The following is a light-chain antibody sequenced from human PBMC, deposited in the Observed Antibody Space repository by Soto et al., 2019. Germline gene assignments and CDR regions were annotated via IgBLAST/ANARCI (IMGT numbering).Light chain of an antibody. CDR2: VAS. Sequence: DIQMTQPPSSLSASVGDRVTITCRASQRISSYLNWYQQKPGQAPKLLINVASTSQSGVPSRFSASGAGTDFTLTISSLQPEDFATYYCQQSYNTPITFGQGTRLEIK. CDR1: QRISSY. V-gene: IGKV1-39*01. CDR3: QQSYNTPIT. J-gene: IGKJ5*01.